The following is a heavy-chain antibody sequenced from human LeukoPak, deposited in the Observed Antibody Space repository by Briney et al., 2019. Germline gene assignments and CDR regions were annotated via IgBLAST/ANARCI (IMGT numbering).Heavy chain of an antibody. CDR2: ISSSSSYI. CDR1: GFTFSSYS. Sequence: GGSLRLSCATSGFTFSSYSMNWVRQAPGKGLEWVSSISSSSSYIYYADSVKGRFTISRDNAKNSLYLQMNSLRAEDTAVYYCAGEYYYDSSGPDAFDIWGQGTMVTVCS. CDR3: AGEYYYDSSGPDAFDI. D-gene: IGHD3-22*01. V-gene: IGHV3-21*01. J-gene: IGHJ3*02.